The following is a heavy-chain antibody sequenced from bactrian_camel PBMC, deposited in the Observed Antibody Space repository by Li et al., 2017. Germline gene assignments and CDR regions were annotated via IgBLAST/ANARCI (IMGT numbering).Heavy chain of an antibody. D-gene: IGHD2*01. CDR1: GYILDRYC. V-gene: IGHV3S53*01. Sequence: QLVESGGGSVQAGRSLRLSCAAGGYILDRYCMGWFRQAPGKEREVVASIDFDESTNYADSVKGRFSISKDANTLYLYLQTNSLKPEDTAMYYCAADIVRLTWDSRSCEYNLWGQGTQVTVS. J-gene: IGHJ4*01. CDR3: AADIVRLTWDSRSCEYNL. CDR2: IDFDEST.